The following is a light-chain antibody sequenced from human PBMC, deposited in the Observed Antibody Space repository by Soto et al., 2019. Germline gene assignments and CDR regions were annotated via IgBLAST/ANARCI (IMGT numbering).Light chain of an antibody. V-gene: IGKV1-5*03. Sequence: QMTQSPSTLSGSVGDRVTITCRASQTISSWLAWYQQKPGKAPKLLIYKASTLKSGVPSRFSGSGSGTEFTLTISSLQPDDFATYYCQHYNSYPWTFGQRGK. CDR3: QHYNSYPWT. CDR2: KAS. J-gene: IGKJ1*01. CDR1: QTISSW.